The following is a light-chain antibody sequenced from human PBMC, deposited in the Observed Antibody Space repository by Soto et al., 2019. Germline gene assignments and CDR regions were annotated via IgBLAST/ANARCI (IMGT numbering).Light chain of an antibody. V-gene: IGLV2-14*01. J-gene: IGLJ2*01. CDR3: SSYTSSSTL. CDR1: SSDVGGYNY. CDR2: DVS. Sequence: QSALTQPASVSGSPGQSITISCTGTSSDVGGYNYVSWYQQHPGKAPKLMIYDVSNRPSGVSNRFSCSKSDNTASLPISGRHAEDEADYYCSSYTSSSTLFGGGTKLTVL.